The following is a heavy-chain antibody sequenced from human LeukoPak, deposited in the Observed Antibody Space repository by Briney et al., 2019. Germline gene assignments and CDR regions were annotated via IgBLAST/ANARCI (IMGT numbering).Heavy chain of an antibody. CDR3: ATSSGSSGYYYYYYYYMDV. V-gene: IGHV1-69*06. CDR1: GGTFSSYA. J-gene: IGHJ6*03. Sequence: ASVKVSCKAFGGTFSSYAISWVRQAPGQGLEWMGGIIPIFGTANYAQKLQGRVTITADKSTSTAYMELSSLRSEDTAVYYCATSSGSSGYYYYYYYYMDVWGKGTTVTVSS. D-gene: IGHD3-22*01. CDR2: IIPIFGTA.